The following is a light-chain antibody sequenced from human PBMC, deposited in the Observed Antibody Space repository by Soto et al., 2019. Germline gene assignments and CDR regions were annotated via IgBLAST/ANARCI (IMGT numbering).Light chain of an antibody. CDR1: SSDVGRYNH. Sequence: QSVLTQPASVSGSPGQSITISCTGTSSDVGRYNHVSWYQHHPGKAPKLIISEVSNRPSGVSNRFSGSKSGYTASPTISGLQAEDEADYYCNSHTSGDFRVFGTGTKVTVL. V-gene: IGLV2-14*01. CDR2: EVS. CDR3: NSHTSGDFRV. J-gene: IGLJ1*01.